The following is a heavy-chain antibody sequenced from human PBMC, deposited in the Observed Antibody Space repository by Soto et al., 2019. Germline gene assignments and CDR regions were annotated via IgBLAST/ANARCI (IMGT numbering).Heavy chain of an antibody. CDR2: ISYDGSNK. J-gene: IGHJ3*02. V-gene: IGHV3-30-3*01. Sequence: QVQLVESGGGVVQPGRSLRLSCGASGFTFSSYAMHWVRQAPGKGLEWVAVISYDGSNKYYADSVKGRFTISRDNSKNTLYLQMNSLRAEDTAVYYCARDRPYCSGGSCYDAFDIWGQGTMVTVSS. D-gene: IGHD2-15*01. CDR1: GFTFSSYA. CDR3: ARDRPYCSGGSCYDAFDI.